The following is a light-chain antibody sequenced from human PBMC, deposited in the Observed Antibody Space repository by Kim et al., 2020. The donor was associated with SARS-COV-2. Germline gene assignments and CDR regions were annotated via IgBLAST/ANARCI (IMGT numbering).Light chain of an antibody. CDR3: QHYGTSLT. CDR1: QSVSSSY. J-gene: IGKJ4*01. Sequence: WFPGERATRSCRAIQSVSSSYVDWYQQKPGQAPRLLIYDASSRATGIPDRFSGSGSGTDFTLTISRLEPEDFAVYYCQHYGTSLTLGGGTKVDIK. V-gene: IGKV3-20*01. CDR2: DAS.